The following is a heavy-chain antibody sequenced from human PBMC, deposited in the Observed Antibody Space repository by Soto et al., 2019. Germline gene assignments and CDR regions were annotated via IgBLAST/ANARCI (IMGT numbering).Heavy chain of an antibody. CDR3: AREGTGRWCDD. V-gene: IGHV3-74*01. Sequence: EVQLVESGGGLVQPGGSLRLSCEASGFSFNLYWMHWVRQAPGKGLVWVSRIKSDGSGASYADSVRGRFTISRDNAKNTLYLQMNSLRAEDTAVDYCAREGTGRWCDDWGQGALVTVSS. CDR1: GFSFNLYW. D-gene: IGHD3-10*01. CDR2: IKSDGSGA. J-gene: IGHJ4*02.